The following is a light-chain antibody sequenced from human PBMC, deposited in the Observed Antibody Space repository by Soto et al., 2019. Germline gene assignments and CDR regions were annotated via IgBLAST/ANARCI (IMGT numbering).Light chain of an antibody. V-gene: IGLV2-14*03. J-gene: IGLJ1*01. CDR2: DVN. CDR1: SSDVGGYDY. Sequence: QSALTQPASVSGSPGQSIAISFTGTSSDVGGYDYVSWYQQLPGKAPKLMIYDVNNRPSGVSNRFSGSKSGNTASLTISGLKAEDEADYYWSSYTSSSTHVFGTGTKLTVL. CDR3: SSYTSSSTHV.